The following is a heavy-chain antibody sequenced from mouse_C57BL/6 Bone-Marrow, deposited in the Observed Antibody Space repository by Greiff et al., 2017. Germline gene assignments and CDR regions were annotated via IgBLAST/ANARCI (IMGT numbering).Heavy chain of an antibody. V-gene: IGHV1-76*01. Sequence: QVQLKESGAELVRPGASVKLSCKASGYTFTDYYINWVKQRPGQGLEWIARIYPGSGNTYYNEKFKGKATLTAEKSSSTAYMQLSSLTSEDSAVYFCARWRGNQFYYYAMDYWGQGTSGTVSS. CDR2: IYPGSGNT. CDR1: GYTFTDYY. J-gene: IGHJ4*01. CDR3: ARWRGNQFYYYAMDY.